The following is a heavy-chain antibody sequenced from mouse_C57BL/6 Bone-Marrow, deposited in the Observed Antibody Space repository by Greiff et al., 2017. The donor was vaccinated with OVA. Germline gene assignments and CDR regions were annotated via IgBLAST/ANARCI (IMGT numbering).Heavy chain of an antibody. V-gene: IGHV3-6*01. Sequence: DVQLQESGPGLVKPSQSLSLTCSVTGYSITSGYYWNWIRQFPGNKLEWMGYISYDGSTNYNPSLKNRISLTRDTSKNPFFLKLNSVTTEDTATYYCARSLKLGRDYWGQGTTLTVSS. J-gene: IGHJ2*01. CDR1: GYSITSGYY. CDR3: ARSLKLGRDY. CDR2: ISYDGST. D-gene: IGHD4-1*01.